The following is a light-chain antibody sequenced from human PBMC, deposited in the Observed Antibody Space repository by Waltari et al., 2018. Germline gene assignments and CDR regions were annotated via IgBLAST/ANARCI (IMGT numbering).Light chain of an antibody. Sequence: QSALTQPPSASGSPGQSLTISCTGTSTAGVYYEYVSWYQQHPGKAPKLMFYEVTMRPSGVPDRFSGSKSGNTASLTVSGLLADDEADYYCSSSAGTNNKHVVFGGGTKLTVL. CDR1: STAGVYYEY. J-gene: IGLJ3*02. CDR3: SSSAGTNNKHVV. CDR2: EVT. V-gene: IGLV2-8*01.